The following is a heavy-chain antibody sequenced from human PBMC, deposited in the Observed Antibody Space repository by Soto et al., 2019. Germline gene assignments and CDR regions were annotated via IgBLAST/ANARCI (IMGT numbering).Heavy chain of an antibody. CDR2: IIPIFGTA. CDR3: ARIGYDSSGYYYSFDY. D-gene: IGHD3-22*01. Sequence: SVKVSCKASGGTFSSYAISWVRQAPGQGLECMGGIIPIFGTASCAQKFQGRVTITADKSTSTAYMELSSLRSGDTAVYYCARIGYDSSGYYYSFDYWDQGTLVTVS. CDR1: GGTFSSYA. J-gene: IGHJ4*02. V-gene: IGHV1-69*06.